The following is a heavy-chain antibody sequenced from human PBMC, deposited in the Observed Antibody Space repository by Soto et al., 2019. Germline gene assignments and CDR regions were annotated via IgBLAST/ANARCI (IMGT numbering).Heavy chain of an antibody. D-gene: IGHD3-22*01. CDR1: GGTFSSYA. Sequence: QVQLVQSGAEVKKPGSSVKVSYKASGGTFSSYAISWVRQAPGQGLEWMGGIIPIFGTANYAQKFQGRVTITADESTSTAYMELSSLRSEDTAVYYCARDFSSHYYDSSGYYFDYWGQGTLVTVSS. CDR3: ARDFSSHYYDSSGYYFDY. CDR2: IIPIFGTA. J-gene: IGHJ4*02. V-gene: IGHV1-69*01.